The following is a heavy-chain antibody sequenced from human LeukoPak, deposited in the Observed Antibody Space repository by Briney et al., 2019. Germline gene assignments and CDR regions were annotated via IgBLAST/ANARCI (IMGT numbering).Heavy chain of an antibody. CDR1: GGTFSSYA. CDR3: ARDPGYCSGGSCYPRWFDP. CDR2: IIPIFGTA. J-gene: IGHJ5*02. V-gene: IGHV1-69*06. D-gene: IGHD2-15*01. Sequence: SVKVPCKASGGTFSSYAISWVRQAPGQGLEWMGGIIPIFGTANYAQKFQGRVTITADKSTSTAYMELSSLRSEDTAVYYCARDPGYCSGGSCYPRWFDPWGQGTLVTVSS.